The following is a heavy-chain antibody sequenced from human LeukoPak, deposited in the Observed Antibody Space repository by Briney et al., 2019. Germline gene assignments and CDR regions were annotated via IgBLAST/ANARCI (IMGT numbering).Heavy chain of an antibody. Sequence: GGSLRLSCAASGFTFSSYGMHWVRQAPGKGLEWVAVISYDGSNKYYADSVKGRFTISRDNSRNTLYLQMNSLRAEDTAVYYCAKVGKVGPTTADYWGQGTLVTVSS. D-gene: IGHD1-26*01. CDR2: ISYDGSNK. J-gene: IGHJ4*02. CDR1: GFTFSSYG. CDR3: AKVGKVGPTTADY. V-gene: IGHV3-30*18.